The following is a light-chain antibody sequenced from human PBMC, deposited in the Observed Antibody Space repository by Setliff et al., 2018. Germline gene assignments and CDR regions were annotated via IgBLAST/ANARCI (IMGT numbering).Light chain of an antibody. CDR3: AAWDDSLNGPV. CDR2: SNN. J-gene: IGLJ1*01. V-gene: IGLV1-44*01. CDR1: SSNIGSNT. Sequence: PPSASGTPGQRVTISCSGSSSNIGSNTVNWYQQLPGTAPKLLIYSNNQRPSGVPDRFSGSKSGTSASLAISGLQSEDEADYYCAAWDDSLNGPVFGTGTKGTVL.